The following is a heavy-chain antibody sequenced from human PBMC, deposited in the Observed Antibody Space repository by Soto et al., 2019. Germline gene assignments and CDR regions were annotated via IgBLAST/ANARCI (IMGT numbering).Heavy chain of an antibody. CDR3: TRDNNWSYDY. CDR2: IGPSGSGT. Sequence: PGGSLRLSCAASGFAFGSHWIHWVRQAPGKGLVWVSHIGPSGSGTRDADSVQGRFTISRDNARNTLYLQMNSLRDEDTAVYYCTRDNNWSYDYWGQGILVTVSS. V-gene: IGHV3-74*01. J-gene: IGHJ4*02. CDR1: GFAFGSHW. D-gene: IGHD1-1*01.